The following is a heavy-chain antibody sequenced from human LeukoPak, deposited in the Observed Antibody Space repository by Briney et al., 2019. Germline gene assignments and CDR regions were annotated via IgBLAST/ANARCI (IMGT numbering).Heavy chain of an antibody. J-gene: IGHJ4*02. CDR2: IKQDGSKK. CDR3: ARFISLGG. CDR1: GFTFSSYW. V-gene: IGHV3-7*01. Sequence: GGSLRLSCAASGFTFSSYWMSWVRQAPGKGLEWVVNIKQDGSKKNYVDSVKGRFTISRDNAKNSPYLQMNSLRVEDTAVYYCARFISLGGWGQGAPVTVSS. D-gene: IGHD3-10*01.